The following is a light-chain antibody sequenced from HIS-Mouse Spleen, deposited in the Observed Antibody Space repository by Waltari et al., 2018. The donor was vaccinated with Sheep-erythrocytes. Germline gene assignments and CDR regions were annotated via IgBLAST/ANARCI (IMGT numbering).Light chain of an antibody. J-gene: IGLJ1*01. CDR3: CSYAGSYNHV. Sequence: QSALTQPRSVSGSPVQSVTISFTGTSSDVGGSNYVSWYQQHPGKAPKLRIYDVSKRPSGVPDRFSGSKSGNTASLTISGLQAEDEADYYCCSYAGSYNHVFATGTKVTVL. V-gene: IGLV2-11*01. CDR2: DVS. CDR1: SSDVGGSNY.